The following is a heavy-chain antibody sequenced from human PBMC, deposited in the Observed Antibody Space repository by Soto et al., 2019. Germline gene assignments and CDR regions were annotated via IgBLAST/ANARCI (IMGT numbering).Heavy chain of an antibody. J-gene: IGHJ3*02. CDR2: IIPIFGTA. CDR1: GDTFSSYA. V-gene: IGHV1-69*13. D-gene: IGHD5-18*01. CDR3: ARDRLYSLTFSPDAFDI. Sequence: SVKVSCKASGDTFSSYAISWVRQEPGQGLEWMGGIIPIFGTANYAQKFQGRVTITADESTSTAYMELSSLRSEDTAVYYCARDRLYSLTFSPDAFDIWGQGTMVTVSS.